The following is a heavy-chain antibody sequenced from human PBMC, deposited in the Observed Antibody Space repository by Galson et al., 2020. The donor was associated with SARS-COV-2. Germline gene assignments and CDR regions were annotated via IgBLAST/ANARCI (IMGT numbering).Heavy chain of an antibody. CDR1: GGSISSGSYY. J-gene: IGHJ4*02. V-gene: IGHV4-61*02. CDR2: IYTSGST. Sequence: SETLSLTCTVSGGSISSGSYYWSWIRQPAGKGLEWIGRIYTSGSTNYNPSLKSRVAMSLDTSKNQISLNLDSVTAADTAVYYCARDRGLPSSGSYHYWGQGTLVTVSS. D-gene: IGHD3-10*01. CDR3: ARDRGLPSSGSYHY.